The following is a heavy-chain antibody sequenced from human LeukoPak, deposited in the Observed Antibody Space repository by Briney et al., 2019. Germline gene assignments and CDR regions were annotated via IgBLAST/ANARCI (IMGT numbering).Heavy chain of an antibody. J-gene: IGHJ4*02. D-gene: IGHD3-10*01. Sequence: QPGGSLRLSCAASGFTFSDDPMNWVRQAPGKGLEWVAHIRSSSLTISYADSVKGRFTISRDNAKNSLYLQMNSLRAEDTAVYYCAREGIRGPLDYWGQGTLVTVSS. CDR1: GFTFSDDP. CDR3: AREGIRGPLDY. CDR2: IRSSSLTI. V-gene: IGHV3-48*01.